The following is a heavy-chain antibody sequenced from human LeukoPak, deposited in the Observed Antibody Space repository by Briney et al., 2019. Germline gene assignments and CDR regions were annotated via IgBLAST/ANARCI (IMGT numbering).Heavy chain of an antibody. Sequence: GRSLRLSCAASGFTVSSNYMSWVRQAPGKGLEWVSVIYSGGSTYYADSVKGRFTISRDNSKNTLYLQMNSLRAEDTAVYYCAKRDYGSGSYSLDYWGQGTLVTVSS. CDR3: AKRDYGSGSYSLDY. CDR2: IYSGGST. V-gene: IGHV3-66*01. J-gene: IGHJ4*02. D-gene: IGHD3-10*01. CDR1: GFTVSSNY.